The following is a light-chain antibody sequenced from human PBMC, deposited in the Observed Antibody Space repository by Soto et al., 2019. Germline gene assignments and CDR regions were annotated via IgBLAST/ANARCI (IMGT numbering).Light chain of an antibody. CDR2: EVI. Sequence: QSALTQPPSASGSPGQSVTISCTGTSSDVGGYYYVSWYQHHPGKAPKLIIYEVIKRPSGVPDRFSGSKSDNPASLTVSGLRAEDEADYYCTSYAGSNNVGFGGGTKVTVL. CDR1: SSDVGGYYY. J-gene: IGLJ2*01. CDR3: TSYAGSNNVG. V-gene: IGLV2-8*01.